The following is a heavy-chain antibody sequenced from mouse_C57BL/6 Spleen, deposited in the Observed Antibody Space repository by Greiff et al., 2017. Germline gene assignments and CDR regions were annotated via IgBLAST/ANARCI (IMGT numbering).Heavy chain of an antibody. CDR1: GFTFSDFY. CDR2: SRNKANDYTT. D-gene: IGHD1-1*01. CDR3: ARDAEYYGSSPWYFDV. Sequence: EVKLVESGGGLVQSGRSLRLSCATSGFTFSDFYMEWVRQAPGKGLEWIAASRNKANDYTTEYSASVKGRFIVSRDTSQSILYLQMNALRAEDTAIYYCARDAEYYGSSPWYFDVWGTGTTVTVSS. J-gene: IGHJ1*03. V-gene: IGHV7-1*01.